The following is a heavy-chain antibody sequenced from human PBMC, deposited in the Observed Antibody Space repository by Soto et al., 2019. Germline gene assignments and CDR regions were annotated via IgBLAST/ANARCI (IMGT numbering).Heavy chain of an antibody. CDR2: IYYSGST. CDR3: ARVAGYCTNGVCFSSKNPFDY. CDR1: GGSISSGGYY. Sequence: QVQLQESGPGLVKPSQTLSLTCTVSGGSISSGGYYWSWIRQHPGKGLEWIGYIYYSGSTYYNPSLKGRVTISVDTSKNQFSLKLPSVTAADTAVYYCARVAGYCTNGVCFSSKNPFDYWGQGTLVTVSS. V-gene: IGHV4-31*03. D-gene: IGHD2-8*01. J-gene: IGHJ4*02.